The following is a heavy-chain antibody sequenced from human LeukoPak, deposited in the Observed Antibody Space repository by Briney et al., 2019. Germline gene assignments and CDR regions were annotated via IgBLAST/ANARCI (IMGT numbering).Heavy chain of an antibody. CDR1: GYTFTSYG. V-gene: IGHV1-18*01. J-gene: IGHJ6*03. CDR2: ISAYNGNT. CDR3: ARVAGDYGDYVGYYYYYMDV. D-gene: IGHD4-17*01. Sequence: ASVKVSCKASGYTFTSYGISWVRQAPGQGLEWMGWISAYNGNTNYAQKLQGRVTMTTDTSTSTAYMELRSLRSDDTAVYYCARVAGDYGDYVGYYYYYMDVWGKGTTVTVSS.